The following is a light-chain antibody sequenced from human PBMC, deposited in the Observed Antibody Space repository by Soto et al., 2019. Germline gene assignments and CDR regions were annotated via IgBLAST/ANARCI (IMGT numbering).Light chain of an antibody. CDR1: QNVRRN. Sequence: EIVMTQSPATLSVSPEERVTLSCRASQNVRRNLAWYQQKPGQAPSLLIFGAITRATGIPARFSGSGSGTGFPLTIGGLQSEVSEIYFCRQYKVGPPWTFGQGTRV. V-gene: IGKV3-15*01. CDR2: GAI. CDR3: RQYKVGPPWT. J-gene: IGKJ1*01.